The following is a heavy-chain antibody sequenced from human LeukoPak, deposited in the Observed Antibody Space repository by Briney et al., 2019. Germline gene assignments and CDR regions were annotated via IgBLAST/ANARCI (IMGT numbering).Heavy chain of an antibody. CDR1: GFTFSSYA. CDR2: ISGSGGST. V-gene: IGHV3-23*01. CDR3: AKGGYDYVWGSYRSIIDAFDI. D-gene: IGHD3-16*02. Sequence: GGSLRLSCAASGFTFSSYAMSWVRQAPGKGLEWVSAISGSGGSTYYADSVKGRFTISRDNSKNTLYLQMNSLRAEDTAVYYCAKGGYDYVWGSYRSIIDAFDIWGQGTMVTVSP. J-gene: IGHJ3*02.